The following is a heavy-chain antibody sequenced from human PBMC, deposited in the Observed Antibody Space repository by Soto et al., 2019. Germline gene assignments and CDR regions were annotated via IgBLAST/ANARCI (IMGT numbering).Heavy chain of an antibody. CDR3: TRSTVITNYFDH. CDR1: GFTFGDYA. J-gene: IGHJ4*02. Sequence: GSLRLSCTASGFTFGDYAMSWVRQAPGKGLEWVGFIRSKADGGTTEYAASVKGRFTISRDDSERIAYLQMNSLKTEDTAVYYCTRSTVITNYFDHWGQGTLVTVSS. V-gene: IGHV3-49*04. D-gene: IGHD4-4*01. CDR2: IRSKADGGTT.